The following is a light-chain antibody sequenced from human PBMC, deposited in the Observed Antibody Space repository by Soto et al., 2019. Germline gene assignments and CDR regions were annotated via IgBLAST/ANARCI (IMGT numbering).Light chain of an antibody. CDR3: SSYAGSNCVV. V-gene: IGLV2-8*01. J-gene: IGLJ2*01. CDR1: SSDVGGYNY. Sequence: QSVLTQPPSASGSPGQSVTISCTGTSSDVGGYNYVSWYQQHPGNSPKLIIYEVNKRPSGVSASFSGSKSGNTASLTVSVLQAEDEADYYFSSYAGSNCVVFGGGTKRTGL. CDR2: EVN.